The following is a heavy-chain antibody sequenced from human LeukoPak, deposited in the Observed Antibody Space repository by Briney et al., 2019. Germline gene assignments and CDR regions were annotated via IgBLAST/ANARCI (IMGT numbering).Heavy chain of an antibody. CDR1: GFTFSSYG. V-gene: IGHV3-23*01. Sequence: GGSLRLSCAATGFTFSSYGMSWVRQAPGKGLEWVSAISGSGGSTYYADSVKGRFTISRDNSKNTLYLQMNSQRAEDTAVYYCAGKDRYYFDYWGERTLVTVSS. CDR2: ISGSGGST. J-gene: IGHJ4*02. CDR3: AGKDRYYFDY.